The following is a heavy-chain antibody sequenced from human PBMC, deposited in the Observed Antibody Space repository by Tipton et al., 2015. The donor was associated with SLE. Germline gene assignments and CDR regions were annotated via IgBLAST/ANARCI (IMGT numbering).Heavy chain of an antibody. D-gene: IGHD6-13*01. CDR3: ARSKDGAADY. J-gene: IGHJ4*02. Sequence: TLSLTCTVSGGSMTSFYWRWIRQPPGKGLEDIGYIYYSGSTNYDPSLKSRVTISIDTSKNQFSLRLSSVTAADTAVYYCARSKDGAADYWGRGTLVTVSS. CDR2: IYYSGST. CDR1: GGSMTSFY. V-gene: IGHV4-59*01.